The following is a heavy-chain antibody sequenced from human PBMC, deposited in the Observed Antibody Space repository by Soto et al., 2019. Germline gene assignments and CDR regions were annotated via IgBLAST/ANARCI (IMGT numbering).Heavy chain of an antibody. CDR2: ISAYNGNT. J-gene: IGHJ3*02. CDR1: GYTFTSYG. Sequence: GASVKVSCKASGYTFTSYGISWVRQAPGQGLEWIGWISAYNGNTNYAQKLQGRVTMTTDTSTSTANMELRSLRSDDTAVYYCATSIISRGYSYGIPTYDAPDAFDIWGQGTMVTVSS. D-gene: IGHD5-18*01. CDR3: ATSIISRGYSYGIPTYDAPDAFDI. V-gene: IGHV1-18*01.